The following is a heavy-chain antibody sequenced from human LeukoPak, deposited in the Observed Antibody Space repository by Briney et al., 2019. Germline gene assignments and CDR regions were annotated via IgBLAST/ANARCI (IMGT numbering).Heavy chain of an antibody. V-gene: IGHV4-39*07. CDR3: ARGEYYYDVSGYYSYVFGI. J-gene: IGHJ3*02. CDR2: IYYSGST. CDR1: GGSISSSSYY. D-gene: IGHD3-22*01. Sequence: PSETLSLTCTVSGGSISSSSYYWGWIRQPPGKGLEWIGSIYYSGSTNYNPSLKSRVTISVDTSKNQFSLKLSSVTAADTAVYYCARGEYYYDVSGYYSYVFGIWGQGTMVTVSS.